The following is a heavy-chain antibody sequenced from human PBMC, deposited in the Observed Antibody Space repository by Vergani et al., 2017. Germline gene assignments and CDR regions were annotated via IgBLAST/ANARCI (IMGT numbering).Heavy chain of an antibody. Sequence: QVQLQQWGAGLLTPSETLSLTCAVYGGFFSGYYWSWIRQPPGKGLEWIGEINHSGSNNYNPSLKGRVTISVDTSKNQFSLKLSSVTAADTAVYYCARGPKRGYCSSTSCYTPIGAFDSWGQGTMVTVSS. CDR3: ARGPKRGYCSSTSCYTPIGAFDS. CDR2: INHSGSN. V-gene: IGHV4-34*01. J-gene: IGHJ3*02. D-gene: IGHD2-2*02. CDR1: GGFFSGYY.